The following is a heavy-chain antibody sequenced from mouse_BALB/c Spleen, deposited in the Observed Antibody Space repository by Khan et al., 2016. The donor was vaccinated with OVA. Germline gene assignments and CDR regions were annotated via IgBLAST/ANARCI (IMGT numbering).Heavy chain of an antibody. D-gene: IGHD1-1*01. V-gene: IGHV3-8*02. Sequence: EVQLQESGPSLVKPSQTLSLTCSVTGDSITSGFWNWIRKFPGNKFEYMGYVTYSGNTYYHPSLKSRISITRDTSKSQYYLQLNSVTTEDTATYFCARSYGSWAMDYWGQGTSVTGSS. CDR1: GDSITSGF. CDR2: VTYSGNT. CDR3: ARSYGSWAMDY. J-gene: IGHJ4*01.